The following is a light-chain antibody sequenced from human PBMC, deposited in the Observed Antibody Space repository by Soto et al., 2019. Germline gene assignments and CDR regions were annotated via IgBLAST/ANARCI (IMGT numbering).Light chain of an antibody. J-gene: IGKJ2*01. V-gene: IGKV3-20*01. Sequence: EIVLTQSPGILSLSPGERATLSCRASQSVSSNYLAWFQQKPGQAPRLLITGASSRATGIQDRFRGSGSGTVFTLTISRVEPADFAVYYCPQYGNLPFTFGQGTKLEIK. CDR3: PQYGNLPFT. CDR1: QSVSSNY. CDR2: GAS.